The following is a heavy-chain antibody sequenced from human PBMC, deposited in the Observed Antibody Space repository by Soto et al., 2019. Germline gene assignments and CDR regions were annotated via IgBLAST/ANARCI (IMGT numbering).Heavy chain of an antibody. CDR2: IRRNAYGGTT. CDR3: TRASSLDFDF. J-gene: IGHJ4*02. D-gene: IGHD3-16*01. CDR1: GFTFGDYA. V-gene: IGHV3-49*04. Sequence: PGGSLRLSXTTSGFTFGDYALSWVRQAPGKGLEWVGFIRRNAYGGTTDYAASVKGRFTISRDGSKSIAYLQMNSLRTEDTALYYCTRASSLDFDFWGQGTLVTVSS.